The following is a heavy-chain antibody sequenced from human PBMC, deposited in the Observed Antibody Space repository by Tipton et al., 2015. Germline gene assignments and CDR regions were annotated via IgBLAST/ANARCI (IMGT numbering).Heavy chain of an antibody. CDR3: ARDLEHGMDV. V-gene: IGHV4-59*01. Sequence: TLSLTCSVSSDSITKYYWSWLRQPPGKELEWIGYIQFSGSTNYNPSLKSRITISLNTSKNQFSLKMSSVTAADTAVYFCARDLEHGMDVWGQGTTVTVS. J-gene: IGHJ6*02. CDR1: SDSITKYY. CDR2: IQFSGST.